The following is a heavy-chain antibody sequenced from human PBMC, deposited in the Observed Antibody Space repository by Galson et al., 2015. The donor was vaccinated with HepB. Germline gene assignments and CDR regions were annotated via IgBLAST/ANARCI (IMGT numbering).Heavy chain of an antibody. J-gene: IGHJ6*02. V-gene: IGHV3-69-1*01. D-gene: IGHD1-26*01. CDR3: AGHVTLGDISRHFYYTGLDV. CDR1: GFMFSDYG. Sequence: SLRLSCAASGFMFSDYGMNWVRQAPGKGLEWVSSIISSSYNFYADSVKGRFTISRDNADNSLYLQMSSLRAADSGVYYCAGHVTLGDISRHFYYTGLDVWSRGTTVTV. CDR2: IISSSYN.